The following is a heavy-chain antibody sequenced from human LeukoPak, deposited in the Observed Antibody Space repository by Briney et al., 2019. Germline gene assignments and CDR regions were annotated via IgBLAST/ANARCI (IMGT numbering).Heavy chain of an antibody. V-gene: IGHV5-51*01. CDR3: ASPHMITFGGVIAPPEY. D-gene: IGHD3-16*02. CDR1: GYSFTSYW. J-gene: IGHJ4*02. Sequence: GEALEISCKGSGYSFTSYWIGLVRQMPGKGLGLMGIIYPGDSDTRYRPSFQGQVTISADKSISTAYLQWSSLKASDTAMYYCASPHMITFGGVIAPPEYWGQGTLVTVSS. CDR2: IYPGDSDT.